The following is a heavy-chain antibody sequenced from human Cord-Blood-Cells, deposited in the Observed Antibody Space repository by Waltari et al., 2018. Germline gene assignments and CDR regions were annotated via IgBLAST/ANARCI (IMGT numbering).Heavy chain of an antibody. Sequence: QVQLVESGGGVVQPGRSLRLSCAASGFTLSRYGLPWVRQAPGKGLEWVAVIWYDGSNKYYADSVKGRFTISRDNSKNTLYLQMNSLRAEDTAMYYCATNYDSSGYYYGADYWGQGTLVTVSS. CDR2: IWYDGSNK. CDR1: GFTLSRYG. CDR3: ATNYDSSGYYYGADY. D-gene: IGHD3-22*01. V-gene: IGHV3-33*08. J-gene: IGHJ4*02.